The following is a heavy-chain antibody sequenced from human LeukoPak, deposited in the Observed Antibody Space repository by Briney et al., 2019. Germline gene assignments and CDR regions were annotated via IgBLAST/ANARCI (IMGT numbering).Heavy chain of an antibody. CDR2: IKSKTDGVTT. CDR3: TTHFSAVGAADY. D-gene: IGHD2-15*01. Sequence: PGGSMSLSCAASGFTLSNAWMSWVRHAPEEGLGWVGGIKSKTDGVTTDYAATVKGGFTISRDDSKNTLYRQMNSLKTEDTAVYYCTTHFSAVGAADYWGQGTLVTVSS. J-gene: IGHJ4*02. V-gene: IGHV3-15*01. CDR1: GFTLSNAW.